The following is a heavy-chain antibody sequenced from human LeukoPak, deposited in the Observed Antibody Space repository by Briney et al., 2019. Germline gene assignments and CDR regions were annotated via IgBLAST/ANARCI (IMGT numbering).Heavy chain of an antibody. J-gene: IGHJ3*02. CDR1: GGSISSYY. Sequence: PSETLSLTCTVSGGSISSYYWSWIRQSAGKGLEWIGRIYTSGSTNYNPSLKSRVTMSVDTSKNQFSLKLSSVTAADTAVYYCARDMDYYDSSGYYAPIAFDIWGQGTMVTVSS. CDR3: ARDMDYYDSSGYYAPIAFDI. D-gene: IGHD3-22*01. V-gene: IGHV4-4*07. CDR2: IYTSGST.